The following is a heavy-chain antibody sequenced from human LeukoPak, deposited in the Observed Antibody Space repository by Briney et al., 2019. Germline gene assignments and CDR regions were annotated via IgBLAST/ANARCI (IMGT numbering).Heavy chain of an antibody. D-gene: IGHD5-18*01. J-gene: IGHJ4*02. CDR2: MNPNSGNT. CDR3: ASNDGYSYGYKFDY. Sequence: ASVKVSCKTSGYTFTNYDINWVRRATGQGLEWMGWMNPNSGNTGYAQKFQGRVTMTRSTSISTAYMELSSLTSEDTAVYYCASNDGYSYGYKFDYRGQGTLVTVSS. CDR1: GYTFTNYD. V-gene: IGHV1-8*01.